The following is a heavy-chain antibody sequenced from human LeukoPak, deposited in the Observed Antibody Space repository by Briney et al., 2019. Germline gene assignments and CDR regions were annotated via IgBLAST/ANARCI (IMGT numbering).Heavy chain of an antibody. Sequence: ASVKVSCKASGYTFTSYGISWVRQAPGQGLEWMGWISAYNGNTNYAQKLQGRVTMTTDTSTSTAYMELRSLRSDDTAVYYCARVGAQEYSSSQEYDYWGQRTLVTVSS. D-gene: IGHD6-6*01. CDR1: GYTFTSYG. V-gene: IGHV1-18*01. CDR2: ISAYNGNT. J-gene: IGHJ4*02. CDR3: ARVGAQEYSSSQEYDY.